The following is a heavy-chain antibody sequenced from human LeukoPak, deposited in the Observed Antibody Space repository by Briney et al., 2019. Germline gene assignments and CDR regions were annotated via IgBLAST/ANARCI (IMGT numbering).Heavy chain of an antibody. CDR3: ARDFHRRLYDSSGYYLY. CDR2: IRHHGSDK. Sequence: GESLRLSCAASGFTFSGSGMHWVRQAPGKGLEWVAFIRHHGSDKFYADSVKGRFTISRDNSKNSLYLQMNSLRAEDTAVYYCARDFHRRLYDSSGYYLYWGQGTLVTVSS. J-gene: IGHJ4*02. CDR1: GFTFSGSG. V-gene: IGHV3-30*02. D-gene: IGHD3-22*01.